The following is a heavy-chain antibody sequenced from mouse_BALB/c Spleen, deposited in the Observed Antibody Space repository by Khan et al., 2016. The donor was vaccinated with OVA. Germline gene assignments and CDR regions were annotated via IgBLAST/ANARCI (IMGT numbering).Heavy chain of an antibody. D-gene: IGHD2-4*01. V-gene: IGHV3-2*02. CDR1: GFSITSDFA. Sequence: EVQLQESGPGLVKPSQSLSLTCTVTGFSITSDFAWNWIRQFPGNKLEWMGYIRFSGTTSYNPSLKSRTSFTRDTSKNQFFLQLNSVTAEDTATYSCARSVYYYYAYPMDYWDQGTSVTVSS. CDR2: IRFSGTT. J-gene: IGHJ4*01. CDR3: ARSVYYYYAYPMDY.